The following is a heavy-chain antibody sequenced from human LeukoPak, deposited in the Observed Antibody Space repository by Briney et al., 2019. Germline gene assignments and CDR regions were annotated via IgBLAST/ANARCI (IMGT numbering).Heavy chain of an antibody. CDR2: IWYDGSNK. CDR3: ARRVARYYVDY. J-gene: IGHJ4*02. Sequence: PGRSLRLSCAASGFTFRSYGMHWVRQAPGKGLEWVAVIWYDGSNKYYSDSVKGRFTISRDNSKNTLYLQMNSLSAEDTAAYYCARRVARYYVDYWGQGTLVTVSS. V-gene: IGHV3-33*01. CDR1: GFTFRSYG.